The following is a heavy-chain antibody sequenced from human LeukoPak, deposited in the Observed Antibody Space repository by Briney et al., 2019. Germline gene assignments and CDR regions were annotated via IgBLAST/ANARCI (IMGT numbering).Heavy chain of an antibody. D-gene: IGHD6-13*01. CDR2: ISGSGGST. CDR1: GFTFSSYA. CDR3: GGNWAAAGTVCYYGMDV. V-gene: IGHV3-23*01. J-gene: IGHJ6*02. Sequence: GGSLRLSCAASGFTFSSYAMSWVRQAPGKGLEWVSAISGSGGSTYYADSVKGRFTISRDNSKNTLYLQMNSLRAEDTAVYYCGGNWAAAGTVCYYGMDVWGQGTTVTVSS.